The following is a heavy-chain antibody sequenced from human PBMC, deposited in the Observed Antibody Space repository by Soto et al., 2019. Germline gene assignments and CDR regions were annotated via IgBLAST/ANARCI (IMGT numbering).Heavy chain of an antibody. CDR2: VRSKSNNYAT. Sequence: DVQVVQSGGGLVQPGGCLKLSCAASGFAFNDSAMHWVRQASGKGLEWVARVRSKSNNYATSYPASVKGRFIVSRDDSMGTTSLQMNSLKPEDTAIYYCTNNFVWGQGVLVTVS. CDR1: GFAFNDSA. V-gene: IGHV3-73*01. J-gene: IGHJ4*02. D-gene: IGHD2-15*01. CDR3: TNNFV.